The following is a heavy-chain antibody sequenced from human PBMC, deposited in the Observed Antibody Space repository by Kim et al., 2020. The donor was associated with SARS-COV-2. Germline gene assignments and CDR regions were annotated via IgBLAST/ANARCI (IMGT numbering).Heavy chain of an antibody. D-gene: IGHD6-6*01. J-gene: IGHJ4*02. CDR2: IYFSGST. CDR1: GGSINGYY. CDR3: ARVEAYSSSFGFDS. V-gene: IGHV4-59*13. Sequence: SETLSLTCSVSGGSINGYYWTWIRQPPGKGLEWIGYIYFSGSTKYNPSLESRVTISLDTSKNQFSLSVNSVTAADTAVYYCARVEAYSSSFGFDSWGQG.